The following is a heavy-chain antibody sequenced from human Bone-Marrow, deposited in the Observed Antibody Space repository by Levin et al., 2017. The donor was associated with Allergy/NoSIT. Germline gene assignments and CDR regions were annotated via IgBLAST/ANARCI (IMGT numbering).Heavy chain of an antibody. V-gene: IGHV3-21*01. Sequence: GGSLRLSCAASGFTFSSYSMNWVRQAPGKGLEWVSSISSSSSYIYYADSVKGRFTISRDNAKNSLYLQMNSLRAEDTAVYYCARDFGDIVVVPAAPRHRYNWNGTFIWFDPWGQGTLVTVSS. D-gene: IGHD2-2*01. CDR1: GFTFSSYS. CDR3: ARDFGDIVVVPAAPRHRYNWNGTFIWFDP. CDR2: ISSSSSYI. J-gene: IGHJ5*02.